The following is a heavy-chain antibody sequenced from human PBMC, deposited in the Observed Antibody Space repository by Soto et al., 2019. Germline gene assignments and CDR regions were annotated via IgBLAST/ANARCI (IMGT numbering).Heavy chain of an antibody. J-gene: IGHJ5*02. CDR1: GFTFSGNA. CDR2: ISAGGTT. Sequence: EVQLLESGGGLVQPGESLRLSCVASGFTFSGNAMTWVRQAPGKGLHWVSGISAGGTTYYADSAKGRFTISRDNSKNTLYLQMNSLRADDTAVYYCAKDPLTRGWFGPWGQGTLVTVSS. V-gene: IGHV3-23*01. CDR3: AKDPLTRGWFGP.